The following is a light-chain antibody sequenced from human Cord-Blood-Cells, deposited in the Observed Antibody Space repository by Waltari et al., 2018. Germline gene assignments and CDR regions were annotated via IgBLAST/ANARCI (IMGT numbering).Light chain of an antibody. CDR3: SSYAGSNNV. V-gene: IGLV2-8*01. CDR1: SSDVGGYNY. J-gene: IGLJ1*01. CDR2: EVI. Sequence: QSALTQPPSAYGAPGQSVTISCTGTSSDVGGYNYVSWYQQHPGKAPKLMIYEVIKRPSGVPDRFCGYKSGNTASLTVSGLQAEDEADYYCSSYAGSNNVFGTGTTVTVL.